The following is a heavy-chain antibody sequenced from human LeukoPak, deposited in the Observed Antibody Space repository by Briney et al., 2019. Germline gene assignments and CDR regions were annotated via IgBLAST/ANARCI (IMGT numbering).Heavy chain of an antibody. J-gene: IGHJ4*02. CDR3: ARGRLRYYDSSGYSSFDY. V-gene: IGHV1-46*01. CDR1: GYTFTSYY. Sequence: ASVKVSCKASGYTFTSYYMHWVRQAPGQGLEWMGIINPSGGSTSYAQKFQGRVTMTRDMSTSTVYMELSSLRSEDTAVYYCARGRLRYYDSSGYSSFDYWGQGTLVTVSS. CDR2: INPSGGST. D-gene: IGHD3-22*01.